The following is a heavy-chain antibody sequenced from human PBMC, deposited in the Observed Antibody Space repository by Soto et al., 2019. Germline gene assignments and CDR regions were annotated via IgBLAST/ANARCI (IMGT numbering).Heavy chain of an antibody. Sequence: PSETLPLTCTVSGGSISSRGSRSGRSFYWGWMRQPPGKGLEWIASISYSDGSFYNSSLKSRLTISVDTSKNQFSLSLRSVTAADTAVYYCASHRTFWPFDYWGQGTVVTVSS. D-gene: IGHD2-8*01. CDR2: ISYSDGS. CDR1: GGSISSRGSRSGRSFY. V-gene: IGHV4-39*01. J-gene: IGHJ4*02. CDR3: ASHRTFWPFDY.